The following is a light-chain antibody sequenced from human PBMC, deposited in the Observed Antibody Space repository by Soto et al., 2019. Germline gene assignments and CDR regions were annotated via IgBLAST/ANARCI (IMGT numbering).Light chain of an antibody. V-gene: IGLV2-8*01. J-gene: IGLJ2*01. Sequence: QPVLTQPPSASGSPGQSVTISCTGTSSDVGGYNYVSWYQQHPGKAPKLMIYEVTKRPSGVPDRFSGSKSDNTASLTVSGLQAEDEADYYCSSYAGSNFVVFGGGTQLTVL. CDR2: EVT. CDR3: SSYAGSNFVV. CDR1: SSDVGGYNY.